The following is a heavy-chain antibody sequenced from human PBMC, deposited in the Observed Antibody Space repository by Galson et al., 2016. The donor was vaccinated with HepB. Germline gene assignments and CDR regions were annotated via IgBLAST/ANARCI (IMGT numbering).Heavy chain of an antibody. J-gene: IGHJ5*02. V-gene: IGHV4-31*03. D-gene: IGHD3-10*01. CDR3: ARMIRGDYGNWFDP. Sequence: TLSLTCTVSGGSISRGGHSWSWIRQHPGKGLEWIGYISYSGSTYYNPSLKSRVTISLDTSKNQFSLRLSSVTAADTAVYYCARMIRGDYGNWFDPWGQGTLVTVSS. CDR2: ISYSGST. CDR1: GGSISRGGHS.